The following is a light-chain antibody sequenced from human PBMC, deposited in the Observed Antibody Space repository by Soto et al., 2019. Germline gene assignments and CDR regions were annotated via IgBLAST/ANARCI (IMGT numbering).Light chain of an antibody. V-gene: IGLV7-46*01. CDR2: DTT. J-gene: IGLJ2*01. Sequence: QAVVTQEPSLTVSPGGTVTLTCGSSTGAVTSGHYPSWFQQKPGQAPRTLIYDTTSKQSWTPARFSCSLLGGKAALTLSGAQLDDEADYYCFLSYSSGRPVFGGGTKVTVL. CDR3: FLSYSSGRPV. CDR1: TGAVTSGHY.